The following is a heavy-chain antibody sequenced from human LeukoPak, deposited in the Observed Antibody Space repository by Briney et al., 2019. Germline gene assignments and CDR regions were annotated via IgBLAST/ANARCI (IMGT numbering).Heavy chain of an antibody. J-gene: IGHJ4*02. CDR2: IYSGGNT. Sequence: GGSLRLSCAASGFTVSSNYMSWVRQGPGKGLEWVSVIYSGGNTYYADSVKGRFTISRDNSKNSLYLQMNSLRAEDTAVYYCAREFYRSGEKGFDYWGQGTLVTVSS. D-gene: IGHD3-3*01. CDR3: AREFYRSGEKGFDY. V-gene: IGHV3-53*01. CDR1: GFTVSSNY.